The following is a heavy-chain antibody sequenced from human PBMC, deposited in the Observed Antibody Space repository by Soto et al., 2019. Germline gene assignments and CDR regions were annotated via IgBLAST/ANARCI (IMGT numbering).Heavy chain of an antibody. CDR1: GYTFTNFG. CDR2: ISAYNGNT. CDR3: AIGGTPIDY. J-gene: IGHJ4*02. V-gene: IGHV1-18*01. D-gene: IGHD3-16*01. Sequence: QVQLVQSGAEVKKPGASVKVSCKTSGYTFTNFGLSGVRQATGQGLEWMGWISAYNGNTNYAQNFQGRVTMTTDTSTSTVYMELRSLRSDDTAVYYCAIGGTPIDYWGQGTLVTVSS.